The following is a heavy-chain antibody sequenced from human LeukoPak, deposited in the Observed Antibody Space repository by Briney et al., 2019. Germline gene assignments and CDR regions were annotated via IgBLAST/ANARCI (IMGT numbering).Heavy chain of an antibody. J-gene: IGHJ5*02. Sequence: PSETLSLTCAVYGGSFSGYYWSWIRQPPGKGLEWIGEINHSGSTNYNPSLKSRVTISVDTSKSQFSLKLSSVTAADTAVYYCARLGGRYCSSTSCLGWFDPWGQGTPVTVSS. CDR1: GGSFSGYY. D-gene: IGHD2-2*01. V-gene: IGHV4-34*01. CDR3: ARLGGRYCSSTSCLGWFDP. CDR2: INHSGST.